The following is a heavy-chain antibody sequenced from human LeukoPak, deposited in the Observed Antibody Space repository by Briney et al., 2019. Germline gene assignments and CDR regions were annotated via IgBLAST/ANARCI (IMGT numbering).Heavy chain of an antibody. Sequence: PSATLSLTCAVSGGSISSNNWWGWVRQPPGKGLEWIGEIYHSGSTNYNPSLKSRVTISVDTSKNQFSLKLTSVTAADTAVYYCARLEGHYYDSSGSYRDIWGQGTMVTISS. CDR1: GGSISSNNW. CDR3: ARLEGHYYDSSGSYRDI. V-gene: IGHV4-4*02. J-gene: IGHJ3*02. D-gene: IGHD3-22*01. CDR2: IYHSGST.